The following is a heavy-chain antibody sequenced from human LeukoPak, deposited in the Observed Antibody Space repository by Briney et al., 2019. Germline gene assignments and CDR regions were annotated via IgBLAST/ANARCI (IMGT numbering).Heavy chain of an antibody. D-gene: IGHD4-23*01. CDR2: LDSSGST. V-gene: IGHV4-39*01. CDR3: PRSHDYGGLYFYYYMDV. Sequence: SDTLSLTCTVSGGPISRRSDHWGWIRQTPGKGLEWIGNLDSSGSTYYNPSLKSRVTISVGTSKNQFSLNLRSVTAADTAIYFCPRSHDYGGLYFYYYMDVWGKGTTVTVSS. CDR1: GGPISRRSDH. J-gene: IGHJ6*03.